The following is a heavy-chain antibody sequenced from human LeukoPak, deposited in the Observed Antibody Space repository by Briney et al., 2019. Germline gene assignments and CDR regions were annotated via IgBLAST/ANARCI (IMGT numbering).Heavy chain of an antibody. CDR3: ASGSSPLYFDY. Sequence: SETLSLTCTVSGGSISSYHWSWIRQSPEKGLEWIGYIYYSGNTSYNPSLRSRVTISLDTSKNQFSLKVNSVAAADTAVYYCASGSSPLYFDYWGQGTLVTVSS. D-gene: IGHD6-6*01. V-gene: IGHV4-59*01. CDR2: IYYSGNT. CDR1: GGSISSYH. J-gene: IGHJ4*02.